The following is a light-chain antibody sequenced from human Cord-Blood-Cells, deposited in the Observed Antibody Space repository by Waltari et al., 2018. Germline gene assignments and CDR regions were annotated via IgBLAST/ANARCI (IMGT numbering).Light chain of an antibody. CDR3: QQYDNLPIT. CDR2: AAS. J-gene: IGKJ5*01. V-gene: IGKV1-33*01. CDR1: QDISNY. Sequence: DIQMTQSPSSLSASVGDRVTITCQASQDISNYLNWYQQKPGKAPKLLIYAASNLETGVPSRFSVSGSGTDFTFTISSLQPEDIATYYCQQYDNLPITFGQGTRLEIK.